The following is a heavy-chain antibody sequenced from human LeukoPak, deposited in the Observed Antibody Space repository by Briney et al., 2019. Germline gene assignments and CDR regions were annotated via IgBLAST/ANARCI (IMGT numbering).Heavy chain of an antibody. Sequence: PSETLSLTCTVSGGSFSTYYWSWIRQPPGKGLEWIGYINYSGSTTYSPSLKSRVTISVDTSKNQFSLKLSSVTAADTAVYYCARVGDGYNYYFDYWGQGTLVTVSS. CDR1: GGSFSTYY. CDR3: ARVGDGYNYYFDY. J-gene: IGHJ4*02. V-gene: IGHV4-59*08. CDR2: INYSGST. D-gene: IGHD5-24*01.